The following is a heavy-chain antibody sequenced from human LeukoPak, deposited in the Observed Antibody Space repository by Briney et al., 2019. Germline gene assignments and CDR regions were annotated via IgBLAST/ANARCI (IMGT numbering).Heavy chain of an antibody. D-gene: IGHD2-21*02. CDR3: ARGGAYCGGDCYSNWFDP. CDR1: GGSLTSSNHY. J-gene: IGHJ5*02. CDR2: IYYSGST. Sequence: SETLSLTCTVSGGSLTSSNHYWGWIRQPPGKGLEWIGSIYYSGSTYYNPSLKSRVTISVDTSKNQFSLKLSSVTAADTAVYYCARGGAYCGGDCYSNWFDPWGQGTLVTVSS. V-gene: IGHV4-39*07.